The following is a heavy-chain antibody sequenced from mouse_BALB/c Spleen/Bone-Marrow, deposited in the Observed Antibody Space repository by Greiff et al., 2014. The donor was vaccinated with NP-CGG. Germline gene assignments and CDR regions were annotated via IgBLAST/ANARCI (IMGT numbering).Heavy chain of an antibody. CDR2: IHYGGTT. CDR1: GYSITSDYS. CDR3: ARFAGTPYTMDY. D-gene: IGHD4-1*01. V-gene: IGHV3-1*02. Sequence: EVKLLESGPDLVKPSQSLSLTCTVTGYSITSDYSWHWIRQFPENKLEWMGYIHYGGTTVYNPSLKSRISITRDTSNNQFFLQLNSVTTEDTATYYCARFAGTPYTMDYWGQGTSVTVSS. J-gene: IGHJ4*01.